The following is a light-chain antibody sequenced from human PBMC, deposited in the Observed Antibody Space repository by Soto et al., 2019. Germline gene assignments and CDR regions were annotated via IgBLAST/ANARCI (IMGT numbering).Light chain of an antibody. V-gene: IGLV2-14*03. CDR3: CSFTSSTSYV. Sequence: QSALTQPASVSGSPGQSIAISCTGTSSDVGSYNSVSWYQQYPGKAPKLMIHDVNNRPSGISDRFSGSKSGNTASLTISGLQAEDEADYYCCSFTSSTSYVFGTGTKLTVL. CDR2: DVN. CDR1: SSDVGSYNS. J-gene: IGLJ1*01.